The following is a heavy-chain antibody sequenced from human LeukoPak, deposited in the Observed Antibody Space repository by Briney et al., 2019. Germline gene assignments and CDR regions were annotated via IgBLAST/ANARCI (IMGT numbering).Heavy chain of an antibody. D-gene: IGHD3-10*01. CDR1: GFTFDDYA. CDR2: ISWNSGSI. Sequence: GGSLRLSCAASGFTFDDYAMHWVRQAPGKGLEWVSGISWNSGSIGYADSVKGRFTISRDNAKNSLYLQMNSLRAEDTALYYCAKDLGGYYYYYYGMDVWGQGTTVTVS. J-gene: IGHJ6*02. V-gene: IGHV3-9*01. CDR3: AKDLGGYYYYYYGMDV.